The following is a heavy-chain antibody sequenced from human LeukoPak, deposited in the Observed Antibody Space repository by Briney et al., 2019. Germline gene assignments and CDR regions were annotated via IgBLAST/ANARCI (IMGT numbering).Heavy chain of an antibody. J-gene: IGHJ4*02. D-gene: IGHD3-10*01. CDR1: GCSISSYY. CDR3: ARYNGEFLH. Sequence: PSETLSLTCTVSGCSISSYYWSWIRQPPGKGLEWIGYIYYSESTNYNPSLKSRVTISVDTSKNQFSLKLSSVPAADTAVYYCARYNGEFLHWGQGTLVTVSS. V-gene: IGHV4-59*01. CDR2: IYYSEST.